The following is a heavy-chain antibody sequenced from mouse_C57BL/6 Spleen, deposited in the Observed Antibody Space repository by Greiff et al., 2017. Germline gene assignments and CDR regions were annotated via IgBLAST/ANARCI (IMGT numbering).Heavy chain of an antibody. CDR3: AREEGFTTVVADF. V-gene: IGHV1-72*01. J-gene: IGHJ2*01. CDR2: IDPNSGGT. Sequence: VQLQQPGAELVKPGASVKLSCKASGYTFTSYWMHWVKQRPGRGLEWIGRIDPNSGGTKYNEKFKSKVTLTVDKPSSTAYMQLSRLTSEDSAVYYCAREEGFTTVVADFWGQGTTLTVSS. CDR1: GYTFTSYW. D-gene: IGHD1-1*01.